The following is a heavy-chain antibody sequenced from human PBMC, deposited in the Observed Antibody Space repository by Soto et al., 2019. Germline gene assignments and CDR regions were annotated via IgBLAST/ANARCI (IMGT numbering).Heavy chain of an antibody. CDR3: ARDLSGYGYDY. CDR1: GFTFSSYA. Sequence: QVQLVESEGGVVQPARSLKLSCADSGFTFSSYAMQWVRQAPGKGLEWVAIISYDGSIKYYADSVKGRFTISRDNSKNTLYLQMNSLRAEDTAVYYCARDLSGYGYDYWGQGTLVTVSS. V-gene: IGHV3-30*04. D-gene: IGHD5-18*01. J-gene: IGHJ4*02. CDR2: ISYDGSIK.